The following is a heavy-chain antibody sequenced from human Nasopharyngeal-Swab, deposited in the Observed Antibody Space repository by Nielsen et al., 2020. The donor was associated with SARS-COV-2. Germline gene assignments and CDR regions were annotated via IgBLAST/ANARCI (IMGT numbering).Heavy chain of an antibody. CDR3: TREGYCSSTSCYVYYYYGMDV. D-gene: IGHD2-2*01. J-gene: IGHJ6*02. Sequence: VRQMPGKGLEWVGFIRSKAYGGTTEYAASVEGRFTISRDDSKSIAYLQMNSLKTEDTAVYYCTREGYCSSTSCYVYYYYGMDVWGQGTTVTVSS. V-gene: IGHV3-49*02. CDR2: IRSKAYGGTT.